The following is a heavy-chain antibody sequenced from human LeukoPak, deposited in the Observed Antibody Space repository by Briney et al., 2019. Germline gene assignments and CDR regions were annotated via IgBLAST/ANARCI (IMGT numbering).Heavy chain of an antibody. CDR2: IKQDGSEK. Sequence: GGSLRLSCAASGFTFSSYWMSWVRQAPGKGLEWVANIKQDGSEKYYVDSVKGRFTISRDNAKNSLYLQMNSLRAEDTAVYYCARAGVNSSSWYFRGYYYYYGMDVWGKGTTVTVSS. V-gene: IGHV3-7*03. CDR3: ARAGVNSSSWYFRGYYYYYGMDV. J-gene: IGHJ6*04. CDR1: GFTFSSYW. D-gene: IGHD6-13*01.